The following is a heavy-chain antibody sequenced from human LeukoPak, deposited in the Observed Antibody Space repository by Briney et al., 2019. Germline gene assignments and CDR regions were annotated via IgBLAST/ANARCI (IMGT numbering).Heavy chain of an antibody. Sequence: ASVKVSCKASGYTFTSYYMHWVRQAPGQGLEWMGIINPSGGSTSYAQKFQGRVTMTRDTSTSTVYMELSSLRSEDTAVYYCAGSRAIYDSSGYYDHDAFDIWGQGTMVTVSS. CDR2: INPSGGST. CDR1: GYTFTSYY. CDR3: AGSRAIYDSSGYYDHDAFDI. J-gene: IGHJ3*02. V-gene: IGHV1-46*01. D-gene: IGHD3-22*01.